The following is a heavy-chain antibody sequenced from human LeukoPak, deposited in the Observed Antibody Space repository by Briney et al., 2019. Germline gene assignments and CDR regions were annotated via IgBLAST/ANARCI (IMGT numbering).Heavy chain of an antibody. CDR1: GYTFTGYH. J-gene: IGHJ4*02. CDR3: ARDYCSSTSCLFDY. V-gene: IGHV1-2*06. CDR2: INPNSGDT. Sequence: ASVKVSRKASGYTFTGYHMHWVRQAPGQGLEWTGRINPNSGDTNYAQKFQGRVTMTRDTSISTAYMELSRLRSDDTAVYYCARDYCSSTSCLFDYWGQGTLVTVSS. D-gene: IGHD2-2*01.